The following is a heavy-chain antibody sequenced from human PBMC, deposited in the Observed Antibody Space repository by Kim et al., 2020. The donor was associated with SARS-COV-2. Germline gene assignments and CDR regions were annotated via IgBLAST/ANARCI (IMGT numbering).Heavy chain of an antibody. CDR1: GASINTFY. J-gene: IGHJ6*01. Sequence: SETLSLTCTVSGASINTFYWSWLRQAPGKGLEWIGYVYNSGTTKYNPSLKTRLTISLDTTKTQVSLTLKSVTAADTAIYYCARVRGISATDVETIYCLDV. V-gene: IGHV4-59*13. CDR2: VYNSGTT. D-gene: IGHD2-21*01. CDR3: ARVRGISATDVETIYCLDV.